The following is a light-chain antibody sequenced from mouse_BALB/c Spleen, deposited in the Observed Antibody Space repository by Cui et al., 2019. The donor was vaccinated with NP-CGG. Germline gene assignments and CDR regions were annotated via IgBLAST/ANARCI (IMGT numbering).Light chain of an antibody. J-gene: IGLJ1*01. V-gene: IGLV1*01. CDR1: TVAVTTSHY. Sequence: AAVTQESALTTSPGDTVTLTCRSTTVAVTTSHYANWVQEKPDHLFTGLIGGTNNRAPSVPARFSGSLIGDKAALTITGAQTEDEAIYFCALWYSNHWVFGGGTKLTVL. CDR2: GTN. CDR3: ALWYSNHWV.